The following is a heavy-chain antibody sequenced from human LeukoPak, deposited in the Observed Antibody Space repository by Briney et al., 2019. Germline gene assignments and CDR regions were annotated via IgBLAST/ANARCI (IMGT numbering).Heavy chain of an antibody. CDR1: GGSISSYY. V-gene: IGHV4-30-4*01. CDR2: IHHSGST. D-gene: IGHD3-10*01. CDR3: ARAGNYYGSGSYDY. Sequence: PSETLSLTCTVSGGSISSYYWSWIRQPPGKGLEWIGYIHHSGSTYYNPSLKSQLTMSLDTSKNQFSLKLSSVTAADTAVYFCARAGNYYGSGSYDYWGQGTLVTVSS. J-gene: IGHJ4*02.